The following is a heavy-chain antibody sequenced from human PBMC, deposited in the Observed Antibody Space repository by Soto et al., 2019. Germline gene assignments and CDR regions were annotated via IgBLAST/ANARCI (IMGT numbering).Heavy chain of an antibody. CDR1: GFTFSSYA. Sequence: QVQLVESGGGVVQPGRSLRLSCAASGFTFSSYAMHWVRQAPGKGLEWVAVISYDGSNKYYADSVKGRFTISRDNSKNTLYLQMNSLRAEDTAMYYCARGAYGGNPDAFDIWGQGTMVTVSS. CDR2: ISYDGSNK. D-gene: IGHD4-17*01. CDR3: ARGAYGGNPDAFDI. J-gene: IGHJ3*02. V-gene: IGHV3-30-3*01.